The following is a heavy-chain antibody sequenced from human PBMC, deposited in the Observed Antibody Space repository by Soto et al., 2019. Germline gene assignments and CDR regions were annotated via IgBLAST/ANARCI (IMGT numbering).Heavy chain of an antibody. J-gene: IGHJ6*02. CDR2: ISYDGSNK. D-gene: IGHD6-19*01. Sequence: QVQLVESGGGVVQPGRSLRLSCAASGFTFSSYAMHWVRQAPGKGLEWVAVISYDGSNKYYSDSVKVRFTISRDNSKNTLYLQMNSRRDEDTAVYFCARDLTGRQWLAPHYGMDVWSQGTTVTVSS. CDR1: GFTFSSYA. CDR3: ARDLTGRQWLAPHYGMDV. V-gene: IGHV3-30-3*01.